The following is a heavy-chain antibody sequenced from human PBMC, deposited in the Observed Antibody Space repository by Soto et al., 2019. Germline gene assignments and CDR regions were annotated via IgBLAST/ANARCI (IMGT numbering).Heavy chain of an antibody. CDR1: GFTFSNYA. CDR3: ARVGYDSSGYYVRYDYGMDV. J-gene: IGHJ6*02. V-gene: IGHV3-64*01. Sequence: EVQLVESGGGLVQPGGSLRLSCAASGFTFSNYAMHWVRQAPGKGLEYVSAISSNGGSTYYANSVKGRFTISRDNSKNTLYLQMGSLRAEDMAVYYCARVGYDSSGYYVRYDYGMDVWGQGNTVTVSS. D-gene: IGHD3-22*01. CDR2: ISSNGGST.